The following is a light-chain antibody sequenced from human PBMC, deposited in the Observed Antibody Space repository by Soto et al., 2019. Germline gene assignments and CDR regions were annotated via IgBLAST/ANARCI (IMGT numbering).Light chain of an antibody. Sequence: DIQMTQFPSTLSASVGDRVTITCRASQTTNTWLAWYQQKPGTAPKLLIYDASSLEGGVPSRFSASGSGTAFTLTISSLQPDDLATYYCQQYISYPYTFGQGTKVEI. CDR3: QQYISYPYT. CDR1: QTTNTW. V-gene: IGKV1-5*01. J-gene: IGKJ2*01. CDR2: DAS.